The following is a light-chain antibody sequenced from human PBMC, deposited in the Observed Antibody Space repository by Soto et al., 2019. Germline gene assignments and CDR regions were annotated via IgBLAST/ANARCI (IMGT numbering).Light chain of an antibody. Sequence: DIQMTQSPSSLSASVGARVTITCLASQSISSYLNWYQQKVGKAPKLLISAASSLQSGVPSRFSGSGSRTDFTLTINSLQPEDFATYYCQHSYRTPWTFGQGTKVEIK. CDR3: QHSYRTPWT. CDR1: QSISSY. J-gene: IGKJ1*01. V-gene: IGKV1-39*01. CDR2: AAS.